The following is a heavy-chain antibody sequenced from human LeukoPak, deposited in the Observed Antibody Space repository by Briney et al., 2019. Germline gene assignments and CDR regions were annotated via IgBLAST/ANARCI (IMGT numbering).Heavy chain of an antibody. D-gene: IGHD1-26*01. CDR2: ISSSGSNI. Sequence: GGSLRLSCAASGFTFRSYEMNWVRQAPGKGLEWVSYISSSGSNINYADSVEGRFTISRDNAKNSLYLQMNSLRAEDTAVYYCATRRGSYSYYYGMDVWGLGTTVTVSS. J-gene: IGHJ6*02. CDR3: ATRRGSYSYYYGMDV. V-gene: IGHV3-48*03. CDR1: GFTFRSYE.